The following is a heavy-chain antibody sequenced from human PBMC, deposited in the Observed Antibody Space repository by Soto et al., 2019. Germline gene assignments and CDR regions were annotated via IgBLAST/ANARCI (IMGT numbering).Heavy chain of an antibody. Sequence: EMQLLESGGGLVQPGGSLRLSCAASGFTFGNYAMTWVRQAPGKGLEWVSTVARNGATTYHADSVKDRFTISRDASKCTLDLQINSLRAEDTAIYFCAPWPYCGGVCYFHLWGRGTLVTVSS. D-gene: IGHD2-21*02. CDR3: APWPYCGGVCYFHL. J-gene: IGHJ1*01. V-gene: IGHV3-23*01. CDR2: VARNGATT. CDR1: GFTFGNYA.